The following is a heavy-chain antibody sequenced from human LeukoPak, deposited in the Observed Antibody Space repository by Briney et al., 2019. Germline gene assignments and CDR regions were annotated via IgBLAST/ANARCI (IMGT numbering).Heavy chain of an antibody. CDR3: AKDFYDFWSGPVIDY. CDR2: ISGSGGST. D-gene: IGHD3-3*01. J-gene: IGHJ4*02. CDR1: GFTFSSYA. V-gene: IGHV3-23*01. Sequence: GGSLRLSCAASGFTFSSYAMSWVRQAPGKGLEWVSAISGSGGSTYYADSVKGRFTISRDNSKNTLYLQMNSLRAEDTAVYYCAKDFYDFWSGPVIDYWGQGTLVTVSS.